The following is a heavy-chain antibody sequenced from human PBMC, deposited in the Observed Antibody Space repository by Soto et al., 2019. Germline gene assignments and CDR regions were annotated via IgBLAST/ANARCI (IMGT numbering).Heavy chain of an antibody. CDR2: ISAYNGNT. D-gene: IGHD2-2*01. Sequence: ASVKVSCKASGYTFTSYGISWVRQAPGQGLEWMGWISAYNGNTNYAQKLQGRVTMTTDTSTSTAYMELRSLRSDDTAVYYCARDLGPRIVVVPAASHFDYWGQGTLVTVSS. CDR1: GYTFTSYG. V-gene: IGHV1-18*01. J-gene: IGHJ4*02. CDR3: ARDLGPRIVVVPAASHFDY.